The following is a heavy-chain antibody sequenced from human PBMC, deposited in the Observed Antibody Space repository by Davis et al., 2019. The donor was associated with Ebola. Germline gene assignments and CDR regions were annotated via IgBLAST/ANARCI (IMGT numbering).Heavy chain of an antibody. CDR2: IKSKTDGGTT. J-gene: IGHJ5*02. CDR3: ARGGAGWFDP. V-gene: IGHV3-15*01. Sequence: GESLKISCAASGFTFSNAWMSWVRQAPGKGLEWVGRIKSKTDGGTTDYAAPVKGRFTISRDDSKNTLYLQMNSLRAEDTAVYYCARGGAGWFDPWGQGTLVTVSS. CDR1: GFTFSNAW.